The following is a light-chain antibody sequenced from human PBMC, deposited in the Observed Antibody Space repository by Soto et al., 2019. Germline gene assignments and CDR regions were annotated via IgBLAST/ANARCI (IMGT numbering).Light chain of an antibody. CDR2: DVS. CDR1: SSDVGGYNY. J-gene: IGLJ1*01. V-gene: IGLV2-14*01. CDR3: SSHTSSSTLAV. Sequence: QSVLTQPASVSGSPGQSITISCTGTSSDVGGYNYVSWYQQHPGKAPKLMVYDVSNRPSGVSNRFSGSKSGNTASLTISGLQAEDEADYYCSSHTSSSTLAVFGTGTKVTVL.